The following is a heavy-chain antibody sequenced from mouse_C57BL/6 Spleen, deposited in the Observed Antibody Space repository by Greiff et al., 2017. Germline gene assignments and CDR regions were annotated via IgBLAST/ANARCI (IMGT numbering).Heavy chain of an antibody. Sequence: DVKLVESEGGLVQPGSSMKLSCTASGFTFSDYYMAWVRQVPEKGLEWVANINYDGSSTYYLDSLKSRFIISRDNAKNILYLQIGSLKSEYTATYYCARDLLITTVVATPSWYFDVWGTGTTVTVSS. V-gene: IGHV5-16*01. CDR2: INYDGSST. J-gene: IGHJ1*03. CDR1: GFTFSDYY. CDR3: ARDLLITTVVATPSWYFDV. D-gene: IGHD1-1*01.